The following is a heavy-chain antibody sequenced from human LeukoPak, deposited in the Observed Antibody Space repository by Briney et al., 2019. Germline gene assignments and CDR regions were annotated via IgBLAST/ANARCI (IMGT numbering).Heavy chain of an antibody. CDR1: GYTFTDYY. J-gene: IGHJ5*02. CDR2: INPYSCGT. V-gene: IGHV1-2*02. Sequence: ASVKVSCKASGYTFTDYYMHCVRQAPGQGLEWMGWINPYSCGTSYAQKFQGRVTMTRDTSISTAYMELSRLRSDDTAIYYCARAYSTWDWFDPWGQGTLVSV. CDR3: ARAYSTWDWFDP. D-gene: IGHD6-13*01.